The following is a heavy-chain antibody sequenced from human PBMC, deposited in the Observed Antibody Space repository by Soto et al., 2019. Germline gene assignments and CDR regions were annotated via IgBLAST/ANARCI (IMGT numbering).Heavy chain of an antibody. Sequence: SETLSLTCTVSGGSISSGDYYWSWIRQPPGKGLEWIGYIYYSGSTYYNPSLKSRVTISVDTSKNQFSLKLSSVTAADTAVYYCARDRGYGDYSLRLSKRNAFDIWGQGTMVTVSS. J-gene: IGHJ3*02. D-gene: IGHD4-17*01. V-gene: IGHV4-30-4*01. CDR2: IYYSGST. CDR1: GGSISSGDYY. CDR3: ARDRGYGDYSLRLSKRNAFDI.